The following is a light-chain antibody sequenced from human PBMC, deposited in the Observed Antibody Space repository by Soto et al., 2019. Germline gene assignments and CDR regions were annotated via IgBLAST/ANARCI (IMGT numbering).Light chain of an antibody. CDR3: CSYAGSYTYV. V-gene: IGLV2-11*01. J-gene: IGLJ1*01. CDR2: DVN. CDR1: SSDVGGYDR. Sequence: QSALTQPRSVSGSPGQSVTISCTGTSSDVGGYDRVSWYQQYPGKAPKLMIYDVNRRPSGVSDRFSGSKSGNTASLTISGLQAEDEADYYCCSYAGSYTYVFGTGTKVTVL.